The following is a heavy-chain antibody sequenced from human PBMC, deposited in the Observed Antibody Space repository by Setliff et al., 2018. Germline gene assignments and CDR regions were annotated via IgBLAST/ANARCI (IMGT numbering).Heavy chain of an antibody. Sequence: GGSLRLSCAASGFTFRSYEMNWVRQTPGKGLEWVSYINSGGSKVYYADSVKGRFTISRDNAKNSLYLLMKSVRAEDTAVYYCARSINGYQQRYDFWGQGALVTVSS. V-gene: IGHV3-48*03. D-gene: IGHD3-16*01. J-gene: IGHJ4*02. CDR2: INSGGSKV. CDR1: GFTFRSYE. CDR3: ARSINGYQQRYDF.